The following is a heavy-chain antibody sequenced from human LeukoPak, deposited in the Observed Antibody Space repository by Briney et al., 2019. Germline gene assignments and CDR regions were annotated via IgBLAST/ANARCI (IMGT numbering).Heavy chain of an antibody. D-gene: IGHD2-2*01. Sequence: ASVKVSCKASGYTFTSYGISWVRQAPGQGLELMGWISAYNGNTNYAQKLQGRVTMTTDTSTSTAYMELRSLRSDDTAVYYCARVPLIVVVPAALSGDYWGQGTLVTVSS. CDR3: ARVPLIVVVPAALSGDY. J-gene: IGHJ4*02. CDR1: GYTFTSYG. CDR2: ISAYNGNT. V-gene: IGHV1-18*04.